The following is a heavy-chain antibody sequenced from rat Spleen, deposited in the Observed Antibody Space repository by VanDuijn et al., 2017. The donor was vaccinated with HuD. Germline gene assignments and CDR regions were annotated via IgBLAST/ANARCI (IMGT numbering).Heavy chain of an antibody. CDR2: ITNTGGST. CDR3: TRENGVMDA. J-gene: IGHJ4*01. CDR1: GFTFSDYY. V-gene: IGHV5-31*01. Sequence: EVQLVESGGGLVQPGRSLKLSCAASGFTFSDYYMAWVRQAPGKGLEWVASITNTGGSTYYPDYVKGRFTISRDNAKSTLYLQMNSLRFEDTATYYCTRENGVMDAWGQGASVTVSS.